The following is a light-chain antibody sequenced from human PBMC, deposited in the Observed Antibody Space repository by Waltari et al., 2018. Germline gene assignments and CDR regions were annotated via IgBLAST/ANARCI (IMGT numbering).Light chain of an antibody. V-gene: IGKV3-15*01. CDR3: QQYHEWPYT. Sequence: DIIMTQSPGTLSASPGETVTLSCRASQSIGRDVAWYQQKSGQAPRLVMYVTSSRATGIPARFSGSGSGTHFTLTISSLQSDDFATFFCQQYHEWPYTFARGTQVEI. CDR2: VTS. CDR1: QSIGRD. J-gene: IGKJ2*01.